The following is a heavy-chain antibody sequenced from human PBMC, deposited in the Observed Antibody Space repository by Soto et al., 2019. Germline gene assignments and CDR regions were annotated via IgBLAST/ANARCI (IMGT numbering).Heavy chain of an antibody. J-gene: IGHJ4*02. CDR1: GFNFNIHA. CDR3: ASGADFYYDTSCY. V-gene: IGHV3-30*04. D-gene: IGHD3-22*01. CDR2: LSPNGKNQ. Sequence: QVQLVESGGGVVQSGGSLRLSCAAPGFNFNIHALHWLRQAPGKGLEWVAVLSPNGKNQYYADSVKGRFTISSDTSKSTLYLQMTSLRPEDTAMYYCASGADFYYDTSCYWGQGTLVTVSS.